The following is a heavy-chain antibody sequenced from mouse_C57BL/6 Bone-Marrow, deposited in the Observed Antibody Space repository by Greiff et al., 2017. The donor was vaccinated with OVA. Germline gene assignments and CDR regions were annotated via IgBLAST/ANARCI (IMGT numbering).Heavy chain of an antibody. J-gene: IGHJ2*01. V-gene: IGHV1-76*01. CDR2: IYPGSGNT. D-gene: IGHD1-1*01. Sequence: QVQLKQSGAELVRPGASVKLSCKASGYTFTDYYINWVKQRPGQGLEWIARIYPGSGNTYYNEKFTGKATLTAENSSSTAFMQLSSLTSEDSAVYCCARGANYGSIYCDYWGQGTTLTVSS. CDR1: GYTFTDYY. CDR3: ARGANYGSIYCDY.